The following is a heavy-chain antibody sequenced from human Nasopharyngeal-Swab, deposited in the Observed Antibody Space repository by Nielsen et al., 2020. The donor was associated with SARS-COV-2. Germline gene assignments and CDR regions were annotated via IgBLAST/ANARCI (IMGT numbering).Heavy chain of an antibody. CDR2: ISYDGSNK. V-gene: IGHV3-30-3*01. D-gene: IGHD6-6*01. Sequence: VCQAPGKGLEWVAVISYDGSNKYYADSVKGRFTISRDNSKNTLYLQMNSLRAEDTAVYYCARGGGSSSSAPFDYWGQGTLGTVSS. J-gene: IGHJ4*02. CDR3: ARGGGSSSSAPFDY.